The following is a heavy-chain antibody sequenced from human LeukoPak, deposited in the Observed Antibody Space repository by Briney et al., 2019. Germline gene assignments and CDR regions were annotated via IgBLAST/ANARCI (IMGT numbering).Heavy chain of an antibody. J-gene: IGHJ4*02. CDR1: GGTFSSYA. CDR3: AKARSLDY. CDR2: ISAYNGNT. Sequence: ASVKVSCKASGGTFSSYAISWVRQAPGQGLEWMGWISAYNGNTNYAQKLQGRVTMTTDTSTSTAYMELRSLRSDDTAVYYCAKARSLDYWGQGTLVTVSS. V-gene: IGHV1-18*01.